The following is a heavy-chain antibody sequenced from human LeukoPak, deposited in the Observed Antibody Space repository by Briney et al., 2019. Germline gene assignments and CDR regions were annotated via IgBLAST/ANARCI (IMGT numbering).Heavy chain of an antibody. CDR3: ARGSRELYYFDY. CDR1: GGSLSSSSYY. J-gene: IGHJ4*02. Sequence: SETLSLTCTVSGGSLSSSSYYWGWIRQPRGRGLEWIGSIYYSGSTYYNPSLKSRVTISVDASKTQFSLKLNSVTAADTAVYYCARGSRELYYFDYWGQGTLVTVSS. CDR2: IYYSGST. D-gene: IGHD1-7*01. V-gene: IGHV4-39*07.